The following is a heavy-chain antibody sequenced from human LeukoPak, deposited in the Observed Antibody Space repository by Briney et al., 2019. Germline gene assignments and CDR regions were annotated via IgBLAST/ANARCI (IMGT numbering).Heavy chain of an antibody. CDR2: INYSGGTT. CDR3: ANRPGWRAFDY. Sequence: GGSLRLSCAASGFTFSSDAMSWVRQAAGKGLGWVSTINYSGGTTLYAVSVEGRFTISRDNSQHMLYLQMNSLRAEDTAVYFCANRPGWRAFDYWGQGTLVTVSS. CDR1: GFTFSSDA. V-gene: IGHV3-23*01. J-gene: IGHJ4*02.